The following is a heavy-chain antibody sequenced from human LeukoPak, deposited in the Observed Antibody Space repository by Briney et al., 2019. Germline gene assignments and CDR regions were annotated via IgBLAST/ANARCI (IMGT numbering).Heavy chain of an antibody. CDR1: GYTSISYG. Sequence: ASVKVSCKASGYTSISYGISWVRQAPGQGLEWMGWVSAYADDTNYVQKFQGRVTMTTDTSTSTAYMELRSLRFDDTAVYYCARDCIGCHGFDYWGQGTLVTVSS. CDR3: ARDCIGCHGFDY. D-gene: IGHD2-15*01. J-gene: IGHJ4*02. CDR2: VSAYADDT. V-gene: IGHV1-18*01.